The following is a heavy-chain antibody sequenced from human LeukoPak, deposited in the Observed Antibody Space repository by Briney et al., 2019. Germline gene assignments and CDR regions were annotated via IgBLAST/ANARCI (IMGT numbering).Heavy chain of an antibody. D-gene: IGHD3-10*01. CDR3: ARDGEGTSLSFFDY. Sequence: GGSLRLSCAASGFTFSGYSLNWVRQAPGKGLEWVSSISSGSGYIYYADSVKGRSTISRDNAKTSLYLQMNSLRAEDTAVYYCARDGEGTSLSFFDYWGLGTLVTVSA. J-gene: IGHJ4*02. CDR2: ISSGSGYI. V-gene: IGHV3-21*01. CDR1: GFTFSGYS.